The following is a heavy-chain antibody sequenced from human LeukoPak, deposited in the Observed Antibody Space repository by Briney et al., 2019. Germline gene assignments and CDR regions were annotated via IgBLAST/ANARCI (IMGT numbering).Heavy chain of an antibody. Sequence: SETLSLTCTVSGGSISSYYWSWIRQPPGKGLEWIGYIYTSGSTNYNPSLKSRVTISVDTSKNQFSLKLSSVTAADTTVYYCARRGSSSSRYCSFDYWGQGTLVTVSS. CDR2: IYTSGST. V-gene: IGHV4-4*09. D-gene: IGHD6-6*01. CDR3: ARRGSSSSRYCSFDY. CDR1: GGSISSYY. J-gene: IGHJ4*02.